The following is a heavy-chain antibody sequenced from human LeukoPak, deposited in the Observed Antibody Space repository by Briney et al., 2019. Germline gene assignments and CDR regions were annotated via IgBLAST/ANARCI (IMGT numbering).Heavy chain of an antibody. V-gene: IGHV3-53*01. CDR2: MYTGGTT. J-gene: IGHJ4*02. CDR1: GFTVSGTH. D-gene: IGHD3-16*01. CDR3: AKDEATSGGGLAS. Sequence: AGSLRLSCAASGFTVSGTHMSWVRQGPGKGLELVSAMYTGGTTYYADSVQGRFTISRDNSKNTLYLQMNSLTAEDTAVYYCAKDEATSGGGLASWGQGTLVTVSS.